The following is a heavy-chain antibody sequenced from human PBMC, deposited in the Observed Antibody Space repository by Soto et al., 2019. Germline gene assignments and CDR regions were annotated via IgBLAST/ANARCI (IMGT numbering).Heavy chain of an antibody. CDR1: GFTFSSYA. CDR3: AKDFLLDYYGSGRYYYGMDV. V-gene: IGHV3-23*01. Sequence: EVQLLESGGGLVQPGGSLRLSCAASGFTFSSYAMSWVRQAPGKGLEWVSAISGSGGSTYYADSVKGRFTISRDNSKNTLYLQMNSLRAEDTGVYYCAKDFLLDYYGSGRYYYGMDVWGQGNKVTVSS. CDR2: ISGSGGST. J-gene: IGHJ6*02. D-gene: IGHD3-10*01.